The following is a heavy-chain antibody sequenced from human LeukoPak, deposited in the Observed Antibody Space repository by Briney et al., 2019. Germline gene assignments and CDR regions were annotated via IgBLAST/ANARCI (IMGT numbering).Heavy chain of an antibody. CDR3: AKDQGFGELSDDAFDI. J-gene: IGHJ3*02. Sequence: GGSLRLSCAASGFIFSSYTMNWVRQAPGKGLEWVSYISSSGSTIYYADSVKGRFTISRDNAKNSLYLQMNSLRAEDTAVYYCAKDQGFGELSDDAFDIWGQGTMVTVSS. CDR1: GFIFSSYT. CDR2: ISSSGSTI. D-gene: IGHD3-10*01. V-gene: IGHV3-48*04.